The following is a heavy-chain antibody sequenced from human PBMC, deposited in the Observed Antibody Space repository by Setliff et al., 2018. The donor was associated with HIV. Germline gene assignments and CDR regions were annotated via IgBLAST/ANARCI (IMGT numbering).Heavy chain of an antibody. J-gene: IGHJ4*02. Sequence: PSETLSLTCAVYGGSFSGYYWSWIRQPPGKGLEWIGEINHSGSTNYDPSLKSRVTISVDTPKNQFSLKLNSVIAADTAVYYCARNRVPSSLWGQGILVTVSS. CDR2: INHSGST. CDR1: GGSFSGYY. CDR3: ARNRVPSSL. D-gene: IGHD3-10*01. V-gene: IGHV4-34*01.